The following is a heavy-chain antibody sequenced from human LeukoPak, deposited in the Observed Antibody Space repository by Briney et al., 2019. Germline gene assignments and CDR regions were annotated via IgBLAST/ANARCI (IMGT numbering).Heavy chain of an antibody. D-gene: IGHD2-2*01. CDR2: MNPNSGNT. Sequence: ASVKVSCKASGYTFTSYDINWVRQATGQGLEWMGWMNPNSGNTGYAQKFQGRVTMIRNTSISTAYMELSSLRSEDTAVYYCAGLGACSSTSCPNYWGQGTLVTVSS. J-gene: IGHJ4*02. CDR3: AGLGACSSTSCPNY. V-gene: IGHV1-8*01. CDR1: GYTFTSYD.